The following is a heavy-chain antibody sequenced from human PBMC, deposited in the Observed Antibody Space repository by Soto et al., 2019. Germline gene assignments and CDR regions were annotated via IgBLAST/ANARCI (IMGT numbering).Heavy chain of an antibody. CDR1: GFTFSTYA. CDR2: ISYDGNNK. CDR3: ARGWDSGNYGPRTPTNDY. V-gene: IGHV3-30-3*01. Sequence: GGSLRLSCAASGFTFSTYAMHWVRQAPGKGLEWVAVISYDGNNKYYVDSVKGRFTISRDNSKSTLYLQVNSLRTEDTGVYYCARGWDSGNYGPRTPTNDYWGQGTLVTVPQ. J-gene: IGHJ4*02. D-gene: IGHD1-26*01.